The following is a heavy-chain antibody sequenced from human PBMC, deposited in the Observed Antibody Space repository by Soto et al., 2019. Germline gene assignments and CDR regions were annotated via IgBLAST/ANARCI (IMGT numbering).Heavy chain of an antibody. CDR2: IIPIFGTA. CDR3: ARRARMGSQLWLPFDY. Sequence: ASVKVSCKASGGTFSSYAISWVRQAPGQGLEWMGGIIPIFGTADYAQKFQGRVTITADFFISTAYMELSSLRSDDTAVYYCARRARMGSQLWLPFDYWAQGTLVTVSS. D-gene: IGHD5-18*01. CDR1: GGTFSSYA. V-gene: IGHV1-69*13. J-gene: IGHJ4*02.